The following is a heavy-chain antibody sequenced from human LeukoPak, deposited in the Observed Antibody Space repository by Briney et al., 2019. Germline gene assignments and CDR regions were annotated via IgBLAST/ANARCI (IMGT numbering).Heavy chain of an antibody. CDR3: ASVAVAGIDY. V-gene: IGHV3-53*01. D-gene: IGHD6-19*01. Sequence: PGGSLSLSCAASGFPFSSNYMSWVRQAPGKGLEWVSVIYSGGSTYYADSVKGRFTISRDNSKNTLYLQMNSLRAEDTAVYYCASVAVAGIDYWGQGTLVTVSS. CDR1: GFPFSSNY. CDR2: IYSGGST. J-gene: IGHJ4*02.